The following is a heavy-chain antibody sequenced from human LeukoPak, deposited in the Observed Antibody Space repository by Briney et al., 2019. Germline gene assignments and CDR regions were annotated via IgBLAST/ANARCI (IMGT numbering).Heavy chain of an antibody. Sequence: RGSLRLSCAASGFTFSSYAMTWVRQAPGKGLEWVSAIGGSGGTTYYADSVKGRFTISRDNSKNTLYLQMNSLRAEDTAVYYCAKARPNSGSYYNSAFDYWGQGTLVTVSS. J-gene: IGHJ4*02. CDR1: GFTFSSYA. D-gene: IGHD3-10*01. CDR3: AKARPNSGSYYNSAFDY. CDR2: IGGSGGTT. V-gene: IGHV3-23*01.